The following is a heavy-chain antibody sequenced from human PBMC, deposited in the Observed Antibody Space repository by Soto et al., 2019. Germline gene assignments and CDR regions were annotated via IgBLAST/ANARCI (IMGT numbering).Heavy chain of an antibody. CDR3: ATGTGNVDYYGMDV. Sequence: ASVKVSCKASGYTFTSYAMHWVRQAPGQRLEWMGWINAGNGNTKYSQKFQGRVTITSDTSASTAYMELSSLRSEDTAVYYCATGTGNVDYYGMDVWGQGTTVTVSS. J-gene: IGHJ6*02. D-gene: IGHD7-27*01. V-gene: IGHV1-3*01. CDR2: INAGNGNT. CDR1: GYTFTSYA.